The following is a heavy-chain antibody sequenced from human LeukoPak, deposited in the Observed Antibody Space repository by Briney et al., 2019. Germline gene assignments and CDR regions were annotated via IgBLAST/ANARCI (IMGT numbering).Heavy chain of an antibody. CDR3: ARDYAFDI. Sequence: HAGGSLRLSCAASGFTFSSYAMHWVRQAPGKGLEWVAVISYDGSNKYYADSVKGRFTISRDNSKNTLYLQMNSLRAEDTAVYYCARDYAFDIWGQGTMVTVSS. J-gene: IGHJ3*02. V-gene: IGHV3-30-3*01. CDR1: GFTFSSYA. CDR2: ISYDGSNK.